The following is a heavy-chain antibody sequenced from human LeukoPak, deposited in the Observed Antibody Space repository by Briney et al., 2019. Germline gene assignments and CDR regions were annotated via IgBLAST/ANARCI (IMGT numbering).Heavy chain of an antibody. CDR2: IYYSGST. D-gene: IGHD3-16*01. CDR3: ARDLGLGYYGMDV. V-gene: IGHV4-59*01. CDR1: GGSISSYY. Sequence: SETLSLTCTVAGGSISSYYWSWIRQPPGKGLEWIGYIYYSGSTNYNPSLKSRVTISVDTSKNQFSLKLSSVTAADTAVYYCARDLGLGYYGMDVWGQGTTVTVSS. J-gene: IGHJ6*02.